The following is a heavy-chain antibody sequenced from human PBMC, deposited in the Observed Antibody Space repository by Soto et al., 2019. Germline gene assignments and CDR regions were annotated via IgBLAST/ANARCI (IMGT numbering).Heavy chain of an antibody. CDR3: ATSSRNEYHFAMDA. J-gene: IGHJ6*02. V-gene: IGHV3-53*02. CDR2: IYSGGST. CDR1: GLSVSSSD. D-gene: IGHD6-6*01. Sequence: EVHLVETGGGLIQPGGSLRLSCAASGLSVSSSDMSWVRQASGKGLEWVSVIYSGGSTHDADSVKGRFTISRDNSKNTGHLQMNSLRVDATAVYFCATSSRNEYHFAMDAWGQGTTVIVSS.